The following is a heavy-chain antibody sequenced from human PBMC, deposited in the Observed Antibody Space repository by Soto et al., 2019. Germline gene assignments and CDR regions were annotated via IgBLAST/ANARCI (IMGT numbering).Heavy chain of an antibody. D-gene: IGHD2-2*01. CDR1: CYTFTSYG. Sequence: GASVKVSCKSSCYTFTSYGISLLRHYPGQWLECMGWISAYNGNTNYAQKLQGRVTMTTDTSTSTAYMELRSLRSDDTAVYYCARDCSSTSCYVGYYYYGMEVWGQGTTVTVSS. V-gene: IGHV1-18*01. CDR2: ISAYNGNT. CDR3: ARDCSSTSCYVGYYYYGMEV. J-gene: IGHJ6*02.